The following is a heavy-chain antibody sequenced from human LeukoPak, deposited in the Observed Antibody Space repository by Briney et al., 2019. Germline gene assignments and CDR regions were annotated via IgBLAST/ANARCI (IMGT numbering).Heavy chain of an antibody. J-gene: IGHJ3*02. CDR1: GGSISSYY. Sequence: PSETLSLTCTVSGGSISSYYWSWIRQPPGKGLEWIGYIYYSGSTNYNPSLKSRVTISVDTSKNQFSLKLSSVTAADTAVYYCARDSSDYYDDAFDIWGQGTMVTVSS. CDR3: ARDSSDYYDDAFDI. D-gene: IGHD3-22*01. CDR2: IYYSGST. V-gene: IGHV4-59*01.